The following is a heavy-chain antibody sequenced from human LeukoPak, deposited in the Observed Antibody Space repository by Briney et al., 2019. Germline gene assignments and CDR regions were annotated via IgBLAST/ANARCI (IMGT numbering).Heavy chain of an antibody. D-gene: IGHD6-13*01. CDR1: GFTVSSNY. Sequence: GGSLRLSCAASGFTVSSNYMSWARQAPGKGLEWVSVIYSGGSTYYADSVKGRFTISRDNSKNTLYLQMNSLRAEDTAVYYCARLFPSWYGPRYFDYWGQGTLVTVSS. J-gene: IGHJ4*02. V-gene: IGHV3-53*01. CDR2: IYSGGST. CDR3: ARLFPSWYGPRYFDY.